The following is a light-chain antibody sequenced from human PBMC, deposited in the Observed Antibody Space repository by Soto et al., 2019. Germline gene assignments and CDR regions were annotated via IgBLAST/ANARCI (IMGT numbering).Light chain of an antibody. Sequence: DIXXTQSPSTLSASVGDRVTITCRASQSISSWLAWYQQKPGKAPKLLIYDASSLESGVPSRFSGSGSETEFTLTISSLQPDDFATYYCQQYNSYRWTFGQGTKVEIK. V-gene: IGKV1-5*01. CDR2: DAS. CDR1: QSISSW. CDR3: QQYNSYRWT. J-gene: IGKJ1*01.